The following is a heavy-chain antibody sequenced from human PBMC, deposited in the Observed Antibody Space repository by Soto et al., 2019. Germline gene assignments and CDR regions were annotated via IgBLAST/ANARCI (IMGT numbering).Heavy chain of an antibody. J-gene: IGHJ4*02. CDR2: IYWDDDK. CDR1: GFSLSTSGLG. CDR3: ARDSSGYLGFDY. D-gene: IGHD3-22*01. V-gene: IGHV2-5*02. Sequence: QITLKESGPTLVKPTQTLTLTCTFSGFSLSTSGLGVGWIRQPPGKALEWLALIYWDDDKRYSPSLKSRLTITKDTSKNQVVLTMTNMDPADTATYYCARDSSGYLGFDYWGQGTLVTVSS.